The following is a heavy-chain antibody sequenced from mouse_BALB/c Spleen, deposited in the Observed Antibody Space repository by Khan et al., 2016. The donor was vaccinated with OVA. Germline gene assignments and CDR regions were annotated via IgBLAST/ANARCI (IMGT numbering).Heavy chain of an antibody. J-gene: IGHJ3*01. V-gene: IGHV3-2*02. Sequence: EVQLQESGPGLVKPSQSLSLTCTVTGYSITSDYAWNWIRQFPGNKLEWMGYISYSGSTSYNPSLKSRISITRDTSKNQFFLQLNSVTTEDTATYYCARSGKDRDEDWFAYGGQGTLVTVSA. CDR1: GYSITSDYA. CDR2: ISYSGST. CDR3: ARSGKDRDEDWFAY. D-gene: IGHD3-3*01.